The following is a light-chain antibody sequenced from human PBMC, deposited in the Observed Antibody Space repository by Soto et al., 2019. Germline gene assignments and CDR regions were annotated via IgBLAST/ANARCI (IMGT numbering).Light chain of an antibody. CDR1: SSNIGTNY. Sequence: QSALTQPPSASGTPGQRVTISCSGSSSNIGTNYVYWYQQLPGTAPKLLIYRNTQRPSGVPDRFSGSKSGTSASLAISGPRSEFEGDYSCAAGNDTLSANYVFGTGTKVTVL. J-gene: IGLJ1*01. V-gene: IGLV1-47*01. CDR2: RNT. CDR3: AAGNDTLSANYV.